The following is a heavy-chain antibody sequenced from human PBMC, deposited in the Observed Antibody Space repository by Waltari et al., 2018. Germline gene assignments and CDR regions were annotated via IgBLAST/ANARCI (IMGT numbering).Heavy chain of an antibody. J-gene: IGHJ4*02. CDR3: ARARSGAFDY. CDR2: VYTSGST. CDR1: GCSISSGSYY. D-gene: IGHD3-10*01. V-gene: IGHV4-61*02. Sequence: VQLQESGPGLVKPSQTLSLTCTVSGCSISSGSYYWRWIRQPAGKGLEWIGRVYTSGSTNYNPSLKSRVTISIDTSKDQFSLNLTSVTAADTAIYFCARARSGAFDYWGQGTLVTVSS.